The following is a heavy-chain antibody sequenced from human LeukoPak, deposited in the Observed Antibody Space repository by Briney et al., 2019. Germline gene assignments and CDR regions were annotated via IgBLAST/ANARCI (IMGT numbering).Heavy chain of an antibody. CDR2: ISSSSSTI. D-gene: IGHD3-22*01. CDR3: ARAYSDDDSSGYYLDY. CDR1: GFTFSSYS. J-gene: IGHJ4*02. V-gene: IGHV3-48*01. Sequence: GGSLRLSCAASGFTFSSYSMNWVRQAPGKGLEWVSYISSSSSTIYYADSVKGRFTISRDNAKNSLYLQMNSLRAEDTAVYYCARAYSDDDSSGYYLDYWGQGTLVTVSS.